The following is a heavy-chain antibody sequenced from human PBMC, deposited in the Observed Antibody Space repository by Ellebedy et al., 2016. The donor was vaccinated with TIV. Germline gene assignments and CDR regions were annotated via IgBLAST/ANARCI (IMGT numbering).Heavy chain of an antibody. V-gene: IGHV4-59*08. Sequence: MPSETLSLTCTVSGCSISSNHWDWIRQPPGKGLEWIRYIDNSVITNSNPSLKSRVTMSVDTSKRQLSLKLRSVTAADTAVYYCARRYSGSSYHYFDYWGQGTLVIVSS. CDR2: IDNSVIT. D-gene: IGHD1-26*01. J-gene: IGHJ4*02. CDR3: ARRYSGSSYHYFDY. CDR1: GCSISSNH.